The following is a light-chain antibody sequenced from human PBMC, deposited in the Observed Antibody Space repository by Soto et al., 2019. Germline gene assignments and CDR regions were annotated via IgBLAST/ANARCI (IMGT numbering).Light chain of an antibody. CDR2: EVS. J-gene: IGLJ2*01. CDR3: TSYTTSSTLVL. V-gene: IGLV2-14*01. Sequence: QSALTQPASVSGSPGQSITISCTGTSSDVGGYNYVSWYKHHPGKAPKLMIYEVSNGPSGVSNRFSGSKSGNTASLTISGLQAEDEADYYCTSYTTSSTLVLFGGGTKLTVL. CDR1: SSDVGGYNY.